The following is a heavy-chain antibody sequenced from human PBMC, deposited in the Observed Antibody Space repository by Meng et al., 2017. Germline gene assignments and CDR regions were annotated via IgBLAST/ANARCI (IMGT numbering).Heavy chain of an antibody. J-gene: IGHJ4*02. CDR2: IWYDGSNK. CDR3: ARDRYSGLSPDFDY. Sequence: GGSLRLSCAASGFAFSSYGMHWVRQAPGKGLEWVAVIWYDGSNKYYADSVKGRFTISRDNSKNTLYLQMNSLRAEDTAVYYCARDRYSGLSPDFDYWGQGTLVTVSS. CDR1: GFAFSSYG. D-gene: IGHD5-12*01. V-gene: IGHV3-33*01.